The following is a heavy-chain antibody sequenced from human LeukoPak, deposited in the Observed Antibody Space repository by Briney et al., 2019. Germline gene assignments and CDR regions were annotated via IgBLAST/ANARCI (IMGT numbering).Heavy chain of an antibody. CDR3: ARSVSGSYYDWFDP. CDR2: VNHSGST. V-gene: IGHV4-34*01. CDR1: GGSLRGYY. J-gene: IGHJ5*02. Sequence: SETLSLTCEVYGGSLRGYYGSWIRQPPGKGLEWIGEVNHSGSTNYNPSLESRVTISADTSKIQFYLKVTSVTAADTAVYYCARSVSGSYYDWFDPWGQGTLVTVSS. D-gene: IGHD1-26*01.